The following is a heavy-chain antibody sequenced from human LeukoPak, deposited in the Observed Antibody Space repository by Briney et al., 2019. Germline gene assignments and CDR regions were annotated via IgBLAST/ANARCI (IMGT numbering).Heavy chain of an antibody. V-gene: IGHV3-7*01. CDR3: ARVKYNWNYLAFYYYYYMDV. D-gene: IGHD1-7*01. Sequence: PGGSLRLSCAASGFTFSSYWMSWVRQAPGKGLEWVANIKQDGSEKYYVDSVKGRFTISRDNAKNSLYLQMNSLRAEDTAVYYCARVKYNWNYLAFYYYYYMDVWGKGTTVTVSS. J-gene: IGHJ6*03. CDR1: GFTFSSYW. CDR2: IKQDGSEK.